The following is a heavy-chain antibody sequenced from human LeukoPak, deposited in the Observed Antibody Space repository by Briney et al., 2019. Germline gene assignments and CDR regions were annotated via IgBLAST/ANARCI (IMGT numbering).Heavy chain of an antibody. V-gene: IGHV4-39*07. Sequence: PSETLSLTCTVSGGSITSSSYYWGWIRQPPGKGLEWIGSIYYSGSTHYSPSLKSRVTISVDMSKNQFSLKLSSVTAADTAIYYCARVGRWLQLNYWGQGTLVTVSS. J-gene: IGHJ4*02. D-gene: IGHD5-24*01. CDR2: IYYSGST. CDR3: ARVGRWLQLNY. CDR1: GGSITSSSYY.